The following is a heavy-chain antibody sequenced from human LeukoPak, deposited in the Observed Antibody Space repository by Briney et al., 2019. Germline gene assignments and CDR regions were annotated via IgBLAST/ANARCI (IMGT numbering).Heavy chain of an antibody. D-gene: IGHD3-10*01. CDR1: GGSISSSSYY. CDR3: ARFFGFGEFIDY. Sequence: SETLSLTCTVSGGSISSSSYYWGWIRPPPGKGLEWIGSIYYSGSTYYNPSLKSRVTISVDTSKNQFSLKLSSVTAADTAVYYCARFFGFGEFIDYWGQGTLVTVSS. V-gene: IGHV4-39*01. CDR2: IYYSGST. J-gene: IGHJ4*02.